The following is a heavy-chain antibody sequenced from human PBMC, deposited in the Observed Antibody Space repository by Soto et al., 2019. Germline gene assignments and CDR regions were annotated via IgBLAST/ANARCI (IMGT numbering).Heavy chain of an antibody. CDR3: ARDRYYDILSGYYGVGNWFDP. Sequence: EVQLVESGGGLVQPGGSLRLSCAASGFTFSSYWMSWVRQAPGKGLEWVANIKQDGSEKYYVDSVKGRFTISRDNAKNSLHLQINSLSAEDTAVYYCARDRYYDILSGYYGVGNWFDPWGQGTLVTVSS. CDR1: GFTFSSYW. CDR2: IKQDGSEK. J-gene: IGHJ5*02. V-gene: IGHV3-7*01. D-gene: IGHD3-9*01.